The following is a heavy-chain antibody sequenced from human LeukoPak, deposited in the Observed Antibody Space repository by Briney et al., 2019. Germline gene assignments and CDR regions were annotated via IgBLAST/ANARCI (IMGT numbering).Heavy chain of an antibody. D-gene: IGHD4-23*01. CDR2: ISGNSGTI. Sequence: GGSLRLSCAASGFIFNDYDMHWVRQGTGKGLDWVSYISGNSGTIHYADSVRGRFTISRDNVKKSLYLQMNSLRAEDTAVYYRVGFGDYGGLWGQGTVVTVSS. V-gene: IGHV3-48*01. CDR3: VGFGDYGGL. J-gene: IGHJ4*02. CDR1: GFIFNDYD.